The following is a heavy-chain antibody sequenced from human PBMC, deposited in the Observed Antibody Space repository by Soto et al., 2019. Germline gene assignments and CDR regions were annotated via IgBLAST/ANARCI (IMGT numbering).Heavy chain of an antibody. CDR3: ARGYCSGGSCRRVGCPRCFDP. CDR1: GGSFSGYY. D-gene: IGHD2-15*01. V-gene: IGHV4-34*01. J-gene: IGHJ5*02. CDR2: INHSGST. Sequence: SETLSLTCAVYGGSFSGYYWSWIRQPPGKGLEWIGEINHSGSTNYNPSLKSRVTISVDTSKNQFSLKLSSVTAADTAVYYCARGYCSGGSCRRVGCPRCFDPWGQGTLVTVSS.